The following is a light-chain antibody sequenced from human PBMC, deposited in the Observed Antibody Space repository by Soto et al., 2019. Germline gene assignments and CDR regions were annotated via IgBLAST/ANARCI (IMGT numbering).Light chain of an antibody. Sequence: QSALTQPPSASGSPGQSVTISCTGASSDVGGYNFVSWYQHHPGKAPRLMIYDVTQRPSGVPDRFSGSKSGNTASLTVSGLQVDDWGYYYCSSYAGRRIPVAFGGGTKLTVL. V-gene: IGLV2-8*01. CDR1: SSDVGGYNF. CDR2: DVT. CDR3: SSYAGRRIPVA. J-gene: IGLJ2*01.